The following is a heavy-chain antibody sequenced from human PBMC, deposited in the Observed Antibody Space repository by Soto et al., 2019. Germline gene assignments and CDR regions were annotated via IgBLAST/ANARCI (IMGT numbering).Heavy chain of an antibody. CDR1: GYTFTTYA. CDR3: ARDPQYSTSSQVFDS. V-gene: IGHV1-18*01. CDR2: ISTYNGNT. Sequence: QVQLVQSGAEVKKPGASVKVSCKASGYTFTTYAISWVRQAPGQGLEWMGRISTYNGNTKYAQKLQGRVTMTTDTSTSTAYMGLRSLRSDDTAVYYCARDPQYSTSSQVFDSWGQGTLVTVSS. J-gene: IGHJ4*02. D-gene: IGHD6-6*01.